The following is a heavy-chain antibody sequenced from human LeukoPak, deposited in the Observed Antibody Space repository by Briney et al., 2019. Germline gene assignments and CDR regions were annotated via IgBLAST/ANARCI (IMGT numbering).Heavy chain of an antibody. CDR3: TKEGLPSGSSWSAWFDP. D-gene: IGHD3-10*01. J-gene: IGHJ5*02. CDR2: IANDGKTT. Sequence: GGSLRLSCAASGFTFSIYGTHWVRQAPGKGLEWVAVIANDGKTTYYADSVKGRFTISRDNSKNTLYLQMNSLRPEDTAVYYCTKEGLPSGSSWSAWFDPWGQGTLITVSS. V-gene: IGHV3-30*18. CDR1: GFTFSIYG.